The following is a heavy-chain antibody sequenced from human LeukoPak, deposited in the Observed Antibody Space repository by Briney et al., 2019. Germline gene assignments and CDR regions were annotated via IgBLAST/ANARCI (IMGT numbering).Heavy chain of an antibody. CDR2: IYYSGST. J-gene: IGHJ6*03. Sequence: PSDTLSLTCTVSGGSISSYYWSWIRQPTGRGLEGIGYIYYSGSTNYNPSLKSRVTISVDTSKNQFSLKLSSVTAADTAVYYCARMDYGERYYYYMDVWGKGTTVTVSS. V-gene: IGHV4-59*08. CDR3: ARMDYGERYYYYMDV. D-gene: IGHD4-17*01. CDR1: GGSISSYY.